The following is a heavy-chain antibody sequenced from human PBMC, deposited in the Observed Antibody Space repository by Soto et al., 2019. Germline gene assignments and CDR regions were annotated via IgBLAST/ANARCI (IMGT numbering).Heavy chain of an antibody. J-gene: IGHJ5*02. CDR2: ISGYNGNT. CDR1: GYTFFSYG. D-gene: IGHD6-6*01. V-gene: IGHV1-18*01. Sequence: ASVKVSCKTSGYTFFSYGISRVRQAPGQGLEWMGWISGYNGNTNYAQKFQARVTMTADTSTRTAYMELRSLRSDDTAFYYCARKSSSSSWFDPWGQGTLVTVSS. CDR3: ARKSSSSSWFDP.